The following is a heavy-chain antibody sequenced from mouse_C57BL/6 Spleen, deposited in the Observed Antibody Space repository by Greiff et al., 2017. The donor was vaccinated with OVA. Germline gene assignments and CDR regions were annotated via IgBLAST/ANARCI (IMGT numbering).Heavy chain of an antibody. Sequence: EVKLVESGGGLVKPGGSLKLSCAASGFTFSSYTMSWVRQTPEKRLEWDATISGGGGNTYYPDSVKGRFTISRDNAKNTLYLQMSSLRSEDTALYYCARSTTVAHWYFDVWGTGTTVTVSS. J-gene: IGHJ1*03. V-gene: IGHV5-9*01. D-gene: IGHD1-1*01. CDR2: ISGGGGNT. CDR3: ARSTTVAHWYFDV. CDR1: GFTFSSYT.